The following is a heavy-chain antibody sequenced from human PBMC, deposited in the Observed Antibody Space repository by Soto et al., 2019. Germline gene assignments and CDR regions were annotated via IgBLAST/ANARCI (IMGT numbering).Heavy chain of an antibody. CDR1: GGSISSYY. D-gene: IGHD1-26*01. Sequence: SETLSLTCTVSGGSISSYYWSWIRQPPGKGLEWIGYIYYSGSTNYNPSLKSRVTISVDTSKNQFSLKLSSVTAADTAVYYCARLTRLVGSYYFDYWGQGTLVTVSS. CDR2: IYYSGST. CDR3: ARLTRLVGSYYFDY. J-gene: IGHJ4*02. V-gene: IGHV4-59*01.